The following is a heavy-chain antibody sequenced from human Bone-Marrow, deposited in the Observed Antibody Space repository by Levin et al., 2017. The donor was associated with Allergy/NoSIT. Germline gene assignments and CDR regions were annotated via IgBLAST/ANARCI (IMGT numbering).Heavy chain of an antibody. V-gene: IGHV3-49*04. CDR2: IRSYGYGGTT. Sequence: AGGSLRLSCRASGFTFGDYAMNWVRQAPGKGLEWVGFIRSYGYGGTTDYAASVKGRFVISRDDSTGIAYLQLNSLKTEDTAVYYCTRRAYSAYAAWYFDYWGQGILVTVSS. CDR1: GFTFGDYA. CDR3: TRRAYSAYAAWYFDY. D-gene: IGHD5-12*01. J-gene: IGHJ4*02.